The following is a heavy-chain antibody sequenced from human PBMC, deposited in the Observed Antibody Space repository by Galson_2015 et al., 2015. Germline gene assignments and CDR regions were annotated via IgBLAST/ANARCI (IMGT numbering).Heavy chain of an antibody. V-gene: IGHV4-59*01. CDR1: GGSIRNYY. CDR3: ARGYSINWFED. D-gene: IGHD6-13*01. J-gene: IGHJ5*02. Sequence: ETLSLTCTVSGGSIRNYYWSWIRQPPGKGLEWIGNIYYTGSTNYSPSPKSRVTISVDTSKMQFSLKLTSVTAADTAVYYCARGYSINWFEDWGQGTLVTVSS. CDR2: IYYTGST.